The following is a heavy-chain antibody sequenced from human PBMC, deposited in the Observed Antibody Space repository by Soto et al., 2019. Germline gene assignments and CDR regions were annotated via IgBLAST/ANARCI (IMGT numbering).Heavy chain of an antibody. D-gene: IGHD2-2*01. CDR3: ARVVVVPAAGIDY. Sequence: PGGSLRLSCAASGVTFSSYSMNWVRQAPGKGLEWVSSISSSSSYIYYADSVKGRFTISRDNAKNSLYLQMNSLRAEDTAVYYCARVVVVPAAGIDYWGQGTLVTVSS. J-gene: IGHJ4*02. V-gene: IGHV3-21*01. CDR2: ISSSSSYI. CDR1: GVTFSSYS.